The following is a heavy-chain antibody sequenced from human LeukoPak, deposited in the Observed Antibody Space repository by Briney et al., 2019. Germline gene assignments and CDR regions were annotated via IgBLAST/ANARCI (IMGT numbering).Heavy chain of an antibody. Sequence: GESLKISCKGSGYSFTSYWIGWVRQMPGKGLEWMGIIYPGDSDTRYSPSFQGRVTISADKSISTAYLQWSSLKASDTAMYYCARREYCGGDCYYDVNWFDPWGQGTLVTVSS. J-gene: IGHJ5*02. D-gene: IGHD2-21*02. CDR1: GYSFTSYW. CDR2: IYPGDSDT. V-gene: IGHV5-51*01. CDR3: ARREYCGGDCYYDVNWFDP.